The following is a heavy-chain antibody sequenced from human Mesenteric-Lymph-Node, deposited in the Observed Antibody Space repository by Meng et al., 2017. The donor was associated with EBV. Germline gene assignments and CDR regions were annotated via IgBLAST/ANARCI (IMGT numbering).Heavy chain of an antibody. Sequence: EVQWVESGGGLVQPGGSLRLSCAASGFTFSSYWMHWVRQAPGKGLVWVSRINSDGSSTSYADSVKGRFTISRDNAKNTLYLQMNSLRAEDTAVYYCAATPRGEFYFDYWGQGTLVTVSS. J-gene: IGHJ4*02. CDR2: INSDGSST. V-gene: IGHV3-74*01. CDR3: AATPRGEFYFDY. CDR1: GFTFSSYW. D-gene: IGHD3-10*01.